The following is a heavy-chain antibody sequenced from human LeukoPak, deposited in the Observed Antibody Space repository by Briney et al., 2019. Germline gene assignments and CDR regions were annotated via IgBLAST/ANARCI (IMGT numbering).Heavy chain of an antibody. J-gene: IGHJ1*01. CDR3: AKDVPIGYCSSTSCYFEH. CDR1: GFSFSSYA. V-gene: IGHV3-23*01. D-gene: IGHD2-2*03. Sequence: GGSLRLSCAASGFSFSSYAMSWVRQAPGKGLEWVSGTTGSGGSKYYADSVKGRFTISRDNSKNTLYLQMNSLRAVDTAVYYCAKDVPIGYCSSTSCYFEHWGQGTLVTVSS. CDR2: TTGSGGSK.